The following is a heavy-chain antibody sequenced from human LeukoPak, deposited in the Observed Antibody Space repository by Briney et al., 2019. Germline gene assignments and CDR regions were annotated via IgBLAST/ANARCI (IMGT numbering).Heavy chain of an antibody. CDR3: ARLKFYDSTGYTPGYYMDV. CDR2: IYPSGST. Sequence: SETLSLTCTVSVGSIISYYWSWVRQSAGKGLEWIGRIYPSGSTEYNTSLKSRVTMSVDMSKKQFSLKLTSVTAADTAVHFCARLKFYDSTGYTPGYYMDVWGKGATVTVSS. V-gene: IGHV4-4*07. D-gene: IGHD3-22*01. CDR1: VGSIISYY. J-gene: IGHJ6*03.